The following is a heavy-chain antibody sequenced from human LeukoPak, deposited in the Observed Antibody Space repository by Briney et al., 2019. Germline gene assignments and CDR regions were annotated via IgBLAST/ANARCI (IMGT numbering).Heavy chain of an antibody. D-gene: IGHD2-2*01. CDR3: ARDRGIVVVPAARNDYYMDV. V-gene: IGHV1-46*01. J-gene: IGHJ6*03. CDR1: GYTFTIYY. Sequence: ASVKVSCEASGYTFTIYYMHGVRQAPVQGLEWMGIINPSGCSTSYAQKFQGRVTMTRDMSTSTVYMELSSLRSEDTAVYYCARDRGIVVVPAARNDYYMDVWGKGTTVTVSS. CDR2: INPSGCST.